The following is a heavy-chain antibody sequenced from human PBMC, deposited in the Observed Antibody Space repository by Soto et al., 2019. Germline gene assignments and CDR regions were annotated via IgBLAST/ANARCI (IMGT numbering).Heavy chain of an antibody. D-gene: IGHD5-18*01. CDR2: IYYSGST. CDR1: GGSISSSSYY. CDR3: ARPRYSYGDFVY. Sequence: SETLSLTCTVSGGSISSSSYYWGWIRQPPGKGLEWIGSIYYSGSTYYNPSLKSRVTISVDTSKNQFSLKLSSVTAADTAVYYCARPRYSYGDFVYWGQGTLVTVSS. J-gene: IGHJ4*02. V-gene: IGHV4-39*01.